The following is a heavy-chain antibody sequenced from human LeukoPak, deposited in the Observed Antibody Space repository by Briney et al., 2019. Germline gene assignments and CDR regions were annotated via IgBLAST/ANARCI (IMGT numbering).Heavy chain of an antibody. CDR3: ARGAYGGNSLGAFDI. J-gene: IGHJ3*02. CDR1: GGSISSYY. CDR2: IYTSGST. V-gene: IGHV4-4*07. D-gene: IGHD4-23*01. Sequence: PSETLSLTCTVSGGSISSYYWSWIRQPAGKGLEWIGRIYTSGSTNYNPPLKSRVTMSVDTSKNQFSLKLSSVTAADTAVYYCARGAYGGNSLGAFDIWGQGTLVTVSS.